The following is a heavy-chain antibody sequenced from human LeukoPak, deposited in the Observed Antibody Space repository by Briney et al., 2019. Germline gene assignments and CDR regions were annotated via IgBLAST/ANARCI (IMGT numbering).Heavy chain of an antibody. J-gene: IGHJ5*02. CDR3: ARDIVVVPAAISDNWFDP. D-gene: IGHD2-2*02. V-gene: IGHV1-18*01. Sequence: ASVKVSCKASGYTFTSYGISWVRQAPGQGLEWMGWISAYNGNTNYAQKLQGRVTMTTDTSTSTAYMELRGLRSDDTAVYYCARDIVVVPAAISDNWFDPWGQGTLVTVSS. CDR1: GYTFTSYG. CDR2: ISAYNGNT.